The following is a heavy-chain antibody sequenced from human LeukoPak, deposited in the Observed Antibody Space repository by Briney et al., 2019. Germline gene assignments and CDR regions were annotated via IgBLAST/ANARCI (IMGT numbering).Heavy chain of an antibody. Sequence: SVKVSCKASGGTFSSYAISWVRQAPGQGLEWMGRIIPILGIANYAQKFQGRVTITADKSTSTAYMELSRLSSEDTAVHSCARDPEEAPAGTTVRYYGMDVRRQGTTVTVSS. D-gene: IGHD6-13*01. CDR2: IIPILGIA. J-gene: IGHJ6*02. CDR1: GGTFSSYA. CDR3: ARDPEEAPAGTTVRYYGMDV. V-gene: IGHV1-69*04.